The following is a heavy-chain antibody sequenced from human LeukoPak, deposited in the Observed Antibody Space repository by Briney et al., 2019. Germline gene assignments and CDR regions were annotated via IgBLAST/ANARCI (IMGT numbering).Heavy chain of an antibody. D-gene: IGHD3-9*01. Sequence: SETLSLSCTVSGGSINSGFYYWSWIRQPAGKGLEWIGRIYSSGSTNYNPSLKSRVTISVDTSKNQLSLKVSSVTAADTAVYYCAREDVSRYFRPWGQGTLVTVSS. J-gene: IGHJ5*02. V-gene: IGHV4-61*02. CDR3: AREDVSRYFRP. CDR2: IYSSGST. CDR1: GGSINSGFYY.